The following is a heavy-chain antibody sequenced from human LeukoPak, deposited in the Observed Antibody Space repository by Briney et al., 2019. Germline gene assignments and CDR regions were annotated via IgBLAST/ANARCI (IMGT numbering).Heavy chain of an antibody. V-gene: IGHV1-18*01. CDR1: GYTFTGHS. CDR2: ISAYNGNT. J-gene: IGHJ4*02. D-gene: IGHD5-24*01. Sequence: ASVKVSCKAPGYTFTGHSIHWVRQAPGQRLEWMGWISAYNGNTNYAQKLQGRVTMTTDTSTSTAYMELRSLRSDDTAVYYCARESVEMATIGDYWGQGTLVTVSS. CDR3: ARESVEMATIGDY.